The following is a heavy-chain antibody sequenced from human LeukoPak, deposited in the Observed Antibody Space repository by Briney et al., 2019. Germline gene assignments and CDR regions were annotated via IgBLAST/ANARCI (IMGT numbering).Heavy chain of an antibody. CDR3: AKGRGWCFDY. CDR1: GFIFSDYG. D-gene: IGHD6-19*01. J-gene: IGHJ4*02. Sequence: GGSLRLSCAASGFIFSDYGIHWVRQAPGKGLEWVAFIRSDGSNKYYADSVKGRFTISRDNSRNTLYLQMNSLRAEDTAVYYCAKGRGWCFDYWGQGTLVTVSS. CDR2: IRSDGSNK. V-gene: IGHV3-30*02.